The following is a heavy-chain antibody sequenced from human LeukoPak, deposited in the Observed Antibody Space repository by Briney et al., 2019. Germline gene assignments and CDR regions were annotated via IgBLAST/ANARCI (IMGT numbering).Heavy chain of an antibody. Sequence: ETLSLTCTVSGDXITTSSYDWGWIRQPPGKELEWIGNIYYSGSTYYNPSLKSRVTISVDTSKNQFSLWLSSVTAADMAVYYCARLETYDSTLDYWGQGILVTVSS. V-gene: IGHV4-39*01. CDR1: GDXITTSSYD. CDR2: IYYSGST. CDR3: ARLETYDSTLDY. J-gene: IGHJ4*02. D-gene: IGHD3-22*01.